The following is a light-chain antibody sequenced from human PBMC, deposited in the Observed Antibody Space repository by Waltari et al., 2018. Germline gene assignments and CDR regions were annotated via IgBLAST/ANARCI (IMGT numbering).Light chain of an antibody. CDR2: EVS. J-gene: IGLJ3*02. V-gene: IGLV2-18*02. CDR3: SSYTSSNTWV. CDR1: RCDVGSYNR. Sequence: QSALTQPPSVSGSRGQSVTISCTGTRCDVGSYNRVSWYQQSPGTAPKHMIYEVSNRPSGVPDRFSGSKSGNTASLTISGLQAEDEADYYCSSYTSSNTWVFGGGTKLTVL.